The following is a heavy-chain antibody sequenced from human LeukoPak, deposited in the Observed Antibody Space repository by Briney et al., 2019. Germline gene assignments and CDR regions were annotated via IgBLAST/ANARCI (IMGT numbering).Heavy chain of an antibody. J-gene: IGHJ4*02. Sequence: GGSLRLSCAASGFFFRNYAMSWVRQAPGKGREWVSAITGSGDSTYYADSVKGRFTISRDNSKNTLYLQMNSLRAEDTAVYYCAKDSWDTAMEGYVDYWGQGTLVTVSS. D-gene: IGHD5-18*01. CDR1: GFFFRNYA. CDR3: AKDSWDTAMEGYVDY. V-gene: IGHV3-23*01. CDR2: ITGSGDST.